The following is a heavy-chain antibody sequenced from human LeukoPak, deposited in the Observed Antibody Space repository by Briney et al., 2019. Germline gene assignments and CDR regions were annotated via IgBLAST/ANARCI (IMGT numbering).Heavy chain of an antibody. V-gene: IGHV4-59*01. Sequence: PSETLSLTCTVSGGSISSYYWSWIRQPPGKGLEWIGYIYYSGSTNDNPSLKSRVTISVDTSKNQFSLKLSSATAADTAVYYCARSPPGVYGSGSYSPSFINDYWGQGTLVTVSS. CDR1: GGSISSYY. CDR3: ARSPPGVYGSGSYSPSFINDY. CDR2: IYYSGST. J-gene: IGHJ4*02. D-gene: IGHD3-10*01.